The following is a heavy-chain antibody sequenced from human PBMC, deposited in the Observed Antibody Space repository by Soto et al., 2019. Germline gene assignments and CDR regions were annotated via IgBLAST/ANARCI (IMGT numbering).Heavy chain of an antibody. CDR2: ICGFSPYT. CDR3: ARDRGYDAHDYYYNAMDV. J-gene: IGHJ6*02. Sequence: EVQLVESGGGLVKPGGSLRLSCISSGFTFRTYTMNWVRQAPGKGLEWVSGICGFSPYTFYAESVKGRFTISRDNAKNPLYQQMNSRRAEDTAVYYCARDRGYDAHDYYYNAMDVWGQGPPVTVPS. V-gene: IGHV3-21*01. CDR1: GFTFRTYT. D-gene: IGHD2-15*01.